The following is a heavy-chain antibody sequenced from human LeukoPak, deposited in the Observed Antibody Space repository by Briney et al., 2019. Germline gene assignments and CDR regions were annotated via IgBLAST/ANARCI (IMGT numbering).Heavy chain of an antibody. D-gene: IGHD3-22*01. CDR2: ISGNGDNT. CDR1: GFTFSNYG. V-gene: IGHV3-23*01. J-gene: IGHJ4*02. CDR3: AKTNGYYDY. Sequence: GGSLRLSCAAPGFTFSNYGMSWVRQAPGKGREWVSCISGNGDNTYYAHSRKGRHYISRDNSKTTLYLRMDSLRAEDTAVYHCAKTNGYYDYWGRGTLVSVSS.